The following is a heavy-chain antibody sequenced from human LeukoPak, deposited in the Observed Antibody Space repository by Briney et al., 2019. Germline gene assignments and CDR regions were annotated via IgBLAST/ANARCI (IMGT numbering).Heavy chain of an antibody. V-gene: IGHV4-30-4*07. J-gene: IGHJ4*02. Sequence: SSETLSLTCAVSGGSISSGGYSWSWIRQPPGKGLEWIGYIYYSGSTYYNPSLKSRVTISVDTSKNQFSLKLSSVTAADTAVYYCARVGGEYYDFWSGYYVFDYWGQGTLVTVSS. CDR1: GGSISSGGYS. CDR3: ARVGGEYYDFWSGYYVFDY. CDR2: IYYSGST. D-gene: IGHD3-3*01.